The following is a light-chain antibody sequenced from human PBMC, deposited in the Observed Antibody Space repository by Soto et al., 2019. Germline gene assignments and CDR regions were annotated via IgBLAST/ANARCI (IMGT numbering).Light chain of an antibody. CDR1: QGISNW. CDR2: AAS. CDR3: QQTNTFLPLT. V-gene: IGKV1-12*01. J-gene: IGKJ4*01. Sequence: DIQMTQSPSSVSPSEGDRVTITCRASQGISNWLAWYQQQPGKAPKLLIYAASSLQSGVPSRFSGGGSGTHFTLIISSLQPEDFATYYCQQTNTFLPLTFGGGTKVEIK.